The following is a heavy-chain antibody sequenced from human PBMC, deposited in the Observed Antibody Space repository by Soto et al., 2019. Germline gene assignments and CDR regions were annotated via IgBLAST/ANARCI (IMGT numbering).Heavy chain of an antibody. J-gene: IGHJ4*02. CDR2: ISLYNGNT. V-gene: IGHV1-18*04. CDR1: DFSFTSHG. Sequence: GASVKVSCKAYDFSFTSHGISWVRQAPGQGLEWMGWISLYNGNTNYAQQFQGRVTMTTDTSTSTAYMELRSLRSDDTAVYYCAREAGYSPTDYWGQGTLVTVSS. D-gene: IGHD6-13*01. CDR3: AREAGYSPTDY.